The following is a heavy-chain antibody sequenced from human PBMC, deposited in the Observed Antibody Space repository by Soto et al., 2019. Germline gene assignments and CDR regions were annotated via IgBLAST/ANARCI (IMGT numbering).Heavy chain of an antibody. Sequence: SVKVSCKASGGTFSSFGISWVRQAPGQGLEWMGGIIPVFGRPNYAQRFRGRLTITADESTNTSYMELIDLTSEDTAVYYCAGEASGYDFWGQGTQVTVSS. CDR1: GGTFSSFG. CDR2: IIPVFGRP. D-gene: IGHD5-12*01. V-gene: IGHV1-69*13. CDR3: AGEASGYDF. J-gene: IGHJ1*01.